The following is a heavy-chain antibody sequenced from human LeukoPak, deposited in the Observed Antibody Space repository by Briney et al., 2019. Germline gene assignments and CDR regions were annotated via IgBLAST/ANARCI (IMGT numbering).Heavy chain of an antibody. CDR2: ISGSGGST. D-gene: IGHD3-9*01. V-gene: IGHV3-23*01. Sequence: GGSLRLSCAASGFTFDDYGMSWVRQAPGKGLEWVSAISGSGGSTYYADSVKGRLTISRDNSKNTLYLQMNSLRAEDTAVYYCAKDLYDILTGYSDAFDIWGQGTMVTVSS. J-gene: IGHJ3*02. CDR3: AKDLYDILTGYSDAFDI. CDR1: GFTFDDYG.